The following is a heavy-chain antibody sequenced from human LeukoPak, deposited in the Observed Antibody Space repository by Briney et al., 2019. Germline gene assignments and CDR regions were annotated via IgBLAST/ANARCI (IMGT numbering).Heavy chain of an antibody. V-gene: IGHV4-59*06. CDR2: IYYSGST. D-gene: IGHD2-15*01. CDR1: GGSISSYY. Sequence: PSETPSLTCTVPGGSISSYYWSWIRQPPGKGLEWIGYIYYSGSTYYNPSLKSRVTISVDTSKNQFSLKLSSVTAADTAVYYCARGVIPVADYWGQGTLVTVSS. CDR3: ARGVIPVADY. J-gene: IGHJ4*02.